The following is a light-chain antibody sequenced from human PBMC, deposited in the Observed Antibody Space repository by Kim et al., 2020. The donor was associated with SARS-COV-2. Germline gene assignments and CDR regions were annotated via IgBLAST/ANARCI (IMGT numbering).Light chain of an antibody. V-gene: IGLV3-19*01. CDR3: NSRDSTINHLV. CDR1: SLRAFY. CDR2: GKN. Sequence: AWGQTVRITCQGDSLRAFYASWYQQKPGQAPLLVIYGKNNRPSGIPDRFSGSTSGNTASLTITGAQAEDEADYYCNSRDSTINHLVFGAGTKVTVL. J-gene: IGLJ1*01.